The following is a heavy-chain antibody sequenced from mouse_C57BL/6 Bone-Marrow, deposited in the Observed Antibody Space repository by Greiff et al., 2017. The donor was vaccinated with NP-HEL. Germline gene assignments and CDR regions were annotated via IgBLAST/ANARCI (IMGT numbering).Heavy chain of an antibody. Sequence: VQLQQSDAELVKPGASVKISCKVSGYTFTDHTIHWMKQRPEQGLEWIGYIYPRDGSTKYNEKFKGKATLTADKSSSTDYMQLNSLTSEDSAVYVCARLGRLRLRRNFDYWGQGTTLTVSS. V-gene: IGHV1-78*01. CDR2: IYPRDGST. CDR3: ARLGRLRLRRNFDY. J-gene: IGHJ2*01. CDR1: GYTFTDHT. D-gene: IGHD3-2*02.